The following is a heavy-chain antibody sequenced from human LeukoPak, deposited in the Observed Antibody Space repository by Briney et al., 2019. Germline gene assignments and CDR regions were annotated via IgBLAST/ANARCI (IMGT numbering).Heavy chain of an antibody. CDR2: INSDGGST. D-gene: IGHD5-24*01. CDR1: GFTFSSYW. V-gene: IGHV3-74*01. CDR3: ARRIQGMAPYYFDY. Sequence: GGSLRLSCTASGFTFSSYWMHWVRQAAGKRLVWDSRINSDGGSTSYADSVKGRFTISRDNAKNTLYLQMNSLRAEDTAVYYCARRIQGMAPYYFDYWGQGTLVTVSS. J-gene: IGHJ4*02.